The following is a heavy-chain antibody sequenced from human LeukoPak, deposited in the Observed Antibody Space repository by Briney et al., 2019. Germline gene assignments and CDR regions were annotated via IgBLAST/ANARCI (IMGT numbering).Heavy chain of an antibody. J-gene: IGHJ4*02. CDR2: LYSGGTT. CDR1: GFTFSSSY. Sequence: GGSLRLSCAASGFTFSSSYMGWVRQPPGKGLEYVSVLYSGGTTYFADSVKGRFTISRDNSKNTLYLQMNSLRAEDTAVYYCASGEYSGYDLAYWGQGTLVTVSS. CDR3: ASGEYSGYDLAY. D-gene: IGHD5-12*01. V-gene: IGHV3-53*01.